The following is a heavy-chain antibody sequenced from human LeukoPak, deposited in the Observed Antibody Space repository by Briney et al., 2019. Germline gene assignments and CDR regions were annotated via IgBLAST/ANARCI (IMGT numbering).Heavy chain of an antibody. CDR1: GFTFSSYD. J-gene: IGHJ4*02. CDR2: TSGSGGST. V-gene: IGHV3-23*01. Sequence: GGSLRLSCAASGFTFSSYDMSWVRQAPGKGPEWVSTTSGSGGSTYYADSVKGRFTISRDNSKNTLYLQMNSLRAEDTAVYYCAKEWGQIDYWGQGTLVTVSS. CDR3: AKEWGQIDY. D-gene: IGHD7-27*01.